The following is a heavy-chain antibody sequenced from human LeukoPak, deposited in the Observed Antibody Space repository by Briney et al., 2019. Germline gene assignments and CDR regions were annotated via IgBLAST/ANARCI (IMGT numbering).Heavy chain of an antibody. Sequence: PGGSLRLSCAASGFTFSSYSMNWVRQAPGKGLEWVSSISSSSSYIYYADSVKGRFTISRDNAKNSLYLQMNSLRAEDTAVYYCARDEIPPYYYDSSGYFDYWGQGTLVTVSS. D-gene: IGHD3-22*01. CDR2: ISSSSSYI. CDR1: GFTFSSYS. V-gene: IGHV3-21*01. CDR3: ARDEIPPYYYDSSGYFDY. J-gene: IGHJ4*02.